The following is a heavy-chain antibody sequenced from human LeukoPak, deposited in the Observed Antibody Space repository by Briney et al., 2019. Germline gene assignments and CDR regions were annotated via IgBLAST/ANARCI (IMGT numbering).Heavy chain of an antibody. CDR3: ATISPGRFLEWLERPYNWFDP. CDR2: VYTEDGET. CDR1: GYTFTDYY. J-gene: IGHJ5*02. Sequence: ASVKVSCKGSGYTFTDYYMHWVPQAPGKGLEWMGLVYTEDGETIYAEKSQGRVATTADTPTDTAYMELSSLRSEDTAVYYRATISPGRFLEWLERPYNWFDPWGEGTLVTVSS. D-gene: IGHD3-3*01. V-gene: IGHV1-69-2*01.